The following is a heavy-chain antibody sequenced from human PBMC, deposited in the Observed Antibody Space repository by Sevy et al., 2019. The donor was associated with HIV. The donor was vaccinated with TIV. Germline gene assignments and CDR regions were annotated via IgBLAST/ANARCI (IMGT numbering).Heavy chain of an antibody. CDR1: GDSISNNY. CDR3: ARAWQAYYYAVDV. CDR2: IYYSGRT. Sequence: SETLSLTCNVSGDSISNNYWSWIQQPPGKGLEWIGYIYYSGRTNYSPSLKTRVTISTDTFKNQFSLKLTSATAADTAVYYCARAWQAYYYAVDVWGQGTTVTVSS. V-gene: IGHV4-59*01. J-gene: IGHJ6*02.